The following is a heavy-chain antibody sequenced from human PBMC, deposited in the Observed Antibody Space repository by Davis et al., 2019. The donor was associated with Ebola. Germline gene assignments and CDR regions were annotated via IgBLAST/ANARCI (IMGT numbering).Heavy chain of an antibody. J-gene: IGHJ6*02. CDR1: GGSISSYY. Sequence: PSETLSLTCTVSGGSISSYYWSWIRQPPGKGLEWIGYIYYSGSTNYNPSLKSRVTISVDTSKNQFSLKLSSVTAADTAVYYCARLVKYYGSGSYYYYYGMDVWGQGTTVTVSS. CDR3: ARLVKYYGSGSYYYYYGMDV. CDR2: IYYSGST. D-gene: IGHD3-10*01. V-gene: IGHV4-59*08.